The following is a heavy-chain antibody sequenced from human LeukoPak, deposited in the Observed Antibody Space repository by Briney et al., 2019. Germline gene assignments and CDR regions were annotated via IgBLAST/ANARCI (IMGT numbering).Heavy chain of an antibody. CDR3: ARALVIGWELPYFDS. CDR2: IIPLFGTP. J-gene: IGHJ4*02. D-gene: IGHD2-15*01. V-gene: IGHV1-69*13. Sequence: GASVKVSCKASGYTFTSYAMHWVRQAPGQRLEWMGGIIPLFGTPNYAQTFQGRVTITADESTSTAYLEVSSLRSEDTAMYYCARALVIGWELPYFDSWGQGTLVTVSS. CDR1: GYTFTSYA.